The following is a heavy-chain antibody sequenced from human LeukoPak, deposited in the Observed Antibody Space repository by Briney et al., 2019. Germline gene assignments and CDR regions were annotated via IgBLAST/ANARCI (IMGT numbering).Heavy chain of an antibody. CDR2: IYSGGST. Sequence: GGSLRLSCAASGFTVSSNYMSWVRQAPGKGLEWVSVIYSGGSTYYADSVKGRFTISRGNSKNTLYLQMNSLRAEDTAVYYCARVWQEYFQHWGQGTLVTVSS. V-gene: IGHV3-53*01. CDR3: ARVWQEYFQH. D-gene: IGHD3-10*01. CDR1: GFTVSSNY. J-gene: IGHJ1*01.